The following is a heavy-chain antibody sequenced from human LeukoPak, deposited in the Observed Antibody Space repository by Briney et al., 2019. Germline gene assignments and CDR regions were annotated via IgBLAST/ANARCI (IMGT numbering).Heavy chain of an antibody. CDR3: ARPSNYYDTSARGDY. CDR2: IWYDGSNK. J-gene: IGHJ4*02. V-gene: IGHV3-33*01. Sequence: GRSLRLSCAASGFTFSSYGMHWVRQAPGKGLEWVAVIWYDGSNKYYADSVKGRFTISRDNSKSTLYLQMNSLRAEDTAVYYCARPSNYYDTSARGDYWGQGTLVTVSS. CDR1: GFTFSSYG. D-gene: IGHD3-22*01.